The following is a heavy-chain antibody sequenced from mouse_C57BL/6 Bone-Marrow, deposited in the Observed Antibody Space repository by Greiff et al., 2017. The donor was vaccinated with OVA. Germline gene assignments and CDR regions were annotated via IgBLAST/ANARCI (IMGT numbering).Heavy chain of an antibody. Sequence: QVQLKQPGAELVKPGASVKMSCKASGYTFTSYWITWVKQRPGQGLEWIGDIYPGSGSTNYNEKFKSKATLTVDTSSSTAYMQLSSLTSEDSAVYYCARGDSNYAPAWFAYWGQGTLVTVSA. V-gene: IGHV1-55*01. CDR2: IYPGSGST. D-gene: IGHD2-5*01. CDR1: GYTFTSYW. J-gene: IGHJ3*01. CDR3: ARGDSNYAPAWFAY.